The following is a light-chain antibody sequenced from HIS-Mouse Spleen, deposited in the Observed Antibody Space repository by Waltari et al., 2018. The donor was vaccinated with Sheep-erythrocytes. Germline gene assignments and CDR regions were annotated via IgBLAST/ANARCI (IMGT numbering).Light chain of an antibody. V-gene: IGLV3-1*01. Sequence: SYELTQPPSVSVSPGQPASITCPGDKLGDTYACWYQQKPGQSPVLVIYQDSKRPSGIPERFSGSNSGNTATLTISGTQAMDEADYYCQAWDSSTAVFGGGTKLTVL. CDR3: QAWDSSTAV. CDR1: KLGDTY. J-gene: IGLJ2*01. CDR2: QDS.